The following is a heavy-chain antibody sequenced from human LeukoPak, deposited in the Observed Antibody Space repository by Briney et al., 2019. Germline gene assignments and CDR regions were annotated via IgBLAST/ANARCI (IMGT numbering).Heavy chain of an antibody. CDR3: ARHGLGYCSSTSCLRYNWFDP. V-gene: IGHV5-51*01. J-gene: IGHJ5*02. CDR1: GYSFTSYW. CDR2: IYPGDSDT. D-gene: IGHD2-2*01. Sequence: GESLKISCKGSGYSFTSYWIGWVRQMPGKGLEWMGIIYPGDSDTRYSPSFQGQVTISADESISTAYLQWSSLKASDTAMYYCARHGLGYCSSTSCLRYNWFDPWGQGTLVTVSS.